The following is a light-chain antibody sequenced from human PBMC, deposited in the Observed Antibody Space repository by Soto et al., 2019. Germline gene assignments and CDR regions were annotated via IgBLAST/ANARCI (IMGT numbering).Light chain of an antibody. CDR1: SSDVGGYNY. Sequence: QSALTQPASVSGSPGQSITISCTGTSSDVGGYNYVSWYQQHPGKAPNLMIYEVSNRPSGASNRFSGSKSGNTASLTISGLQAEDEAHYYCSSYTSSSTLLYVFGTGTKVTVL. J-gene: IGLJ1*01. V-gene: IGLV2-14*01. CDR2: EVS. CDR3: SSYTSSSTLLYV.